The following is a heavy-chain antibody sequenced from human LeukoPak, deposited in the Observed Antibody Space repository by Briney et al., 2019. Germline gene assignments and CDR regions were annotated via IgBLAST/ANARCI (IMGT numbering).Heavy chain of an antibody. CDR1: GFTISDHY. V-gene: IGHV3-72*01. D-gene: IGHD7-27*01. CDR3: VRAGPNWGSDDQ. CDR2: IRDKAKTYST. J-gene: IGHJ4*02. Sequence: PGGSLRLSCAASGFTISDHYMDWVRQAPGKGLEWVGRIRDKAKTYSTDYAASVKGRVTISGDPSKNSVHLQMNSLKTEDTAVYYCVRAGPNWGSDDQWGQGTLVTVSS.